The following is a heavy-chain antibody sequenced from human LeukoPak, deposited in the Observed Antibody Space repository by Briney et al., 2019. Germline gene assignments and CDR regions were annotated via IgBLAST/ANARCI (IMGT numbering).Heavy chain of an antibody. J-gene: IGHJ3*02. CDR2: INHSGST. Sequence: SETLSLTCAVYGRSFSGYYWSWIRQPPGKGLEWIGEINHSGSTNYNPSLKSRVTMSVDTSKNQFSLKLSSVTAADTAVYYCARSTWRYDILTGYYKGAFDIWGQGTTVTVSS. CDR1: GRSFSGYY. CDR3: ARSTWRYDILTGYYKGAFDI. D-gene: IGHD3-9*01. V-gene: IGHV4-34*01.